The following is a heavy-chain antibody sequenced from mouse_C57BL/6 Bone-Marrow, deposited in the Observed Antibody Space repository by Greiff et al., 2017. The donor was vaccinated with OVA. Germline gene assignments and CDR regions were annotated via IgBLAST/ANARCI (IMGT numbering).Heavy chain of an antibody. CDR1: GYTFTSYW. D-gene: IGHD2-1*01. CDR2: IDPSDSYT. Sequence: QVHVKQPGAELVMPGASVKLSCKASGYTFTSYWMHWVKQRPGQGLEWIGEIDPSDSYTNYNQKFKGKSTLTVDKSSSTAYMQLSSLTSEDSAVYYCAIYYGNYKEMDYWGQGTSVTVSS. J-gene: IGHJ4*01. CDR3: AIYYGNYKEMDY. V-gene: IGHV1-69*01.